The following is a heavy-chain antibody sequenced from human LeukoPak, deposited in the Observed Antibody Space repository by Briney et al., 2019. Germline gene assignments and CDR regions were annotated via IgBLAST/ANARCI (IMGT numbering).Heavy chain of an antibody. CDR3: ARCYYDGWFDP. CDR1: GGSISSYY. D-gene: IGHD3-22*01. CDR2: IYYSGST. Sequence: SETLSLTCTVSGGSISSYYWSWIRQPPGKGLEWIGYIYYSGSTNYNPSLKSRVTISVDTSKNQFSLKLSSVTAADTAVYYCARCYYDGWFDPWGQGTLVTVSS. J-gene: IGHJ5*02. V-gene: IGHV4-59*01.